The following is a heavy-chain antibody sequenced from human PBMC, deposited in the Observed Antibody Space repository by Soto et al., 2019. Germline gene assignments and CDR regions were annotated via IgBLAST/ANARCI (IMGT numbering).Heavy chain of an antibody. J-gene: IGHJ5*02. CDR2: VNHSGST. CDR3: ARGWSGLVIIRFDP. D-gene: IGHD3-9*01. Sequence: SETLSLTCAVYGGSFSGYYWSWIRQPPGRGLEWIGEVNHSGSTNYNPSLKSRVTISVDTSKNQFSLKLSSVTAADTAVYYCARGWSGLVIIRFDPWGQGTLVTVSS. V-gene: IGHV4-34*01. CDR1: GGSFSGYY.